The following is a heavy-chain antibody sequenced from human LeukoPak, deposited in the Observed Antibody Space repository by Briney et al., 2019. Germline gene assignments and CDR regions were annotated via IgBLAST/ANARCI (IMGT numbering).Heavy chain of an antibody. Sequence: SETLSLTCTVSGGSISNGVYYWSWIRQPAGKGLEWIGRIYNSGSTNYSPSLQSRVTMSIDTSKNLFSLKLNSVTAADTAMYYCAGGRGYSYGYLDYWGQGTLVTVSS. CDR3: AGGRGYSYGYLDY. CDR1: GGSISNGVYY. CDR2: IYNSGST. D-gene: IGHD5-18*01. V-gene: IGHV4-61*02. J-gene: IGHJ4*02.